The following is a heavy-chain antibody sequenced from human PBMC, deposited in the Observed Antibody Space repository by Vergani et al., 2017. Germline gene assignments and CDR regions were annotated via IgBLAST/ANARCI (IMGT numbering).Heavy chain of an antibody. Sequence: QVQLQQWGAGLLKPSETLSLTCAVYGGSFSGYYWSWIRQPPGKGLEWIGEINHSGSTNYNPSLKSRVTISVDTSKNQFSLKLSSVTAADTAVYYCASSVVAATGQISRFYYYYGMDVWGQGTTVTVSS. CDR2: INHSGST. D-gene: IGHD2-15*01. CDR1: GGSFSGYY. V-gene: IGHV4-34*01. J-gene: IGHJ6*02. CDR3: ASSVVAATGQISRFYYYYGMDV.